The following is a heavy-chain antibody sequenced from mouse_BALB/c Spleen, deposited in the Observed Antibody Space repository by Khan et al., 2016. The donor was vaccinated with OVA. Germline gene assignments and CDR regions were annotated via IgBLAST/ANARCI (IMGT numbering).Heavy chain of an antibody. CDR2: ISPGSGNT. CDR1: GYTFTDYN. Sequence: QVQLQQSGTELAKPGDSVTLSCKASGYTFTDYNINWVKQRTGQGLEWIGEISPGSGNTYYNENFKGKATLTADTSSSTAYLQLSSLTSEDSAVYSCDRDGGAWFPYWGQGTLITVSS. CDR3: DRDGGAWFPY. V-gene: IGHV1-77*01. J-gene: IGHJ3*01.